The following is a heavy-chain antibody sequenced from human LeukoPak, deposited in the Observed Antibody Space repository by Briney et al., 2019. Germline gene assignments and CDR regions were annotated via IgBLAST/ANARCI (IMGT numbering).Heavy chain of an antibody. CDR2: IYYSGST. CDR3: ARSPIVRYYYYYYYMDV. J-gene: IGHJ6*03. V-gene: IGHV4-59*11. CDR1: GGSTSSHY. Sequence: PSETLSLTCTVSGGSTSSHYWSWIRQPPGKGLEWIGYIYYSGSTNYNPSLKSRVTISVDTSKNQFSLKLSSVTAADTAVYYCARSPIVRYYYYYYYMDVWGKGTTVTVSS. D-gene: IGHD3-16*02.